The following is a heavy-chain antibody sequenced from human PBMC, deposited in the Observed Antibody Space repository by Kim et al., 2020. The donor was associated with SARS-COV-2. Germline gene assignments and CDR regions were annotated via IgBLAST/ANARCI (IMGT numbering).Heavy chain of an antibody. D-gene: IGHD3-22*01. Sequence: SETLSLTCTVSGGSISSYYWSWIRQPPGKGLEWIGYIYYSGSTNYNPSLKSRVTISVDTSKNQFSLKLSSVTAADTAVYYCARSVYDSSGYYNDYWGQG. CDR1: GGSISSYY. CDR2: IYYSGST. CDR3: ARSVYDSSGYYNDY. V-gene: IGHV4-59*13. J-gene: IGHJ4*02.